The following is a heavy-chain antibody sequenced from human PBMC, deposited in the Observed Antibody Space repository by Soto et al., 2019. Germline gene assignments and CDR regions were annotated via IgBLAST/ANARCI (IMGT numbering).Heavy chain of an antibody. V-gene: IGHV1-3*01. J-gene: IGHJ5*02. CDR3: ARGVGIGNWFDP. D-gene: IGHD2-21*01. Sequence: GASVKVSCKASGYTFTGYYMHWVRQAPGQGLEWMGWINAGNGNTKYSQKFQGRVTITRDTSASTAYMELRSLRSDDTAVYYCARGVGIGNWFDPWGQGTLVTVSS. CDR1: GYTFTGYY. CDR2: INAGNGNT.